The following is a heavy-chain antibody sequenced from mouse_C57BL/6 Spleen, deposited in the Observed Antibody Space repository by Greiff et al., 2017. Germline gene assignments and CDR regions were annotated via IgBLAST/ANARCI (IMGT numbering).Heavy chain of an antibody. Sequence: VQLQQPGAELVKPGASVKMSCKASGYTFTSYWITWVKQRPGQGLEWIGDIYPGSGSTNYNEKFKSKATLTVDTSSSTAYMQLSSLTSEDSAVYYCARGDYDGTGFAYWGQGTLVTVSA. CDR2: IYPGSGST. D-gene: IGHD2-4*01. V-gene: IGHV1-55*01. J-gene: IGHJ3*01. CDR1: GYTFTSYW. CDR3: ARGDYDGTGFAY.